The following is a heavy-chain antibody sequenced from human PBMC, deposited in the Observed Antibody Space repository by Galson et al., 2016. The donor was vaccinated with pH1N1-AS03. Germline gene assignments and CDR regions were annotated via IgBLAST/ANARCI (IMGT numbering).Heavy chain of an antibody. J-gene: IGHJ4*02. V-gene: IGHV3-11*01. CDR1: GFTFSDYY. CDR3: ARGWYDIWTGYLADPVDY. Sequence: SLRLSCAASGFTFSDYYMSWIRQAPGKGLEWISCITSSGGSGPTIYYADSVKGRFTISRDNAKNSLYLQMNSLRADDTAVYYCARGWYDIWTGYLADPVDYWGQGALVTVSS. CDR2: ITSSGGSGPTI. D-gene: IGHD3-9*01.